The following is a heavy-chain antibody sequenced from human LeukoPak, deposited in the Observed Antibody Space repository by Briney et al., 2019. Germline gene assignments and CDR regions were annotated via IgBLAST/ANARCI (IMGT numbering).Heavy chain of an antibody. J-gene: IGHJ4*02. V-gene: IGHV4-59*12. CDR2: IYSGST. Sequence: SETPSLTCTVSGGSISSYYWSWIRQPPGKGLEWIGYIYSGSTNYNPSLKSRVTISVDTSKNQFSLKLSSVTAADTAVYYCARGSYSSSSYYFDYWGQGTLVTVSS. CDR3: ARGSYSSSSYYFDY. CDR1: GGSISSYY. D-gene: IGHD6-6*01.